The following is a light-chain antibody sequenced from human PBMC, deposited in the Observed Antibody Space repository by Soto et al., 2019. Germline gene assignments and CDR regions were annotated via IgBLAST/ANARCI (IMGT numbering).Light chain of an antibody. V-gene: IGLV4-69*01. Sequence: QSVLTQSPSASASLGASVKLTCTLSSGHSSYAIAWHQQQPEKGPRYLMKLNSDGSHSKGDGIPDRFSGSSSGAERYLTIPSLQSEEEADYYCQTGGTGIQVFGGGTKLPVL. CDR2: LNSDGSH. CDR1: SGHSSYA. CDR3: QTGGTGIQV. J-gene: IGLJ2*01.